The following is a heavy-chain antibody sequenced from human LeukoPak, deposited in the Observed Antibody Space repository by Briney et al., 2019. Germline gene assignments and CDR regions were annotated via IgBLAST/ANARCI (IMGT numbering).Heavy chain of an antibody. D-gene: IGHD6-13*01. Sequence: SETLSLTCAVYSGSFSGYYWSWIRQPPGKGLEWIGEINHSGSTNYNPSLKSRVTISVDTSKNQFSLKLSSVTAADTAVYYCATTPQAYSSSWYFWFDPWGQGTLVTVSS. CDR2: INHSGST. J-gene: IGHJ5*02. CDR3: ATTPQAYSSSWYFWFDP. CDR1: SGSFSGYY. V-gene: IGHV4-34*01.